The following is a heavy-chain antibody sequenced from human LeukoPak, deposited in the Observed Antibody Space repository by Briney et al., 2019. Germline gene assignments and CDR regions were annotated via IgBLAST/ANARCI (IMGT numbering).Heavy chain of an antibody. CDR1: GYTFTSYV. V-gene: IGHV1-8*01. CDR2: MNPNSGNT. D-gene: IGHD3-10*01. Sequence: GASVKVSCKTSGYTFTSYVINWVRQATGQGLEWMGWMNPNSGNTGYAQKFQGRVTMTRNTSISTAYMELSSLRSEDTAVYYCATTSGYYYHMDVWGKGTTVTVSS. CDR3: ATTSGYYYHMDV. J-gene: IGHJ6*03.